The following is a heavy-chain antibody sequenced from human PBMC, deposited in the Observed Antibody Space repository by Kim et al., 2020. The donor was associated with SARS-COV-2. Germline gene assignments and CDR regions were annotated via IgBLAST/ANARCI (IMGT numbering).Heavy chain of an antibody. J-gene: IGHJ6*02. CDR1: GGSISSYY. V-gene: IGHV4-59*01. CDR3: ARDMGSGSTSLLDYGMDV. CDR2: IYYSGST. Sequence: SETLSLTCTVSGGSISSYYWSWIRQPPGKGLEWIGYIYYSGSTNYNPSLKSRVTISVDTSKNQFSLKLSSVTAADTAVYYCARDMGSGSTSLLDYGMDVWGQGTTVTVSS. D-gene: IGHD3-10*01.